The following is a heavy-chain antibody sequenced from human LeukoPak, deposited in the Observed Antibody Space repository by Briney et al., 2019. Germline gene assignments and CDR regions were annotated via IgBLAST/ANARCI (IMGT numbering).Heavy chain of an antibody. CDR3: TSSSHSSIRFDY. Sequence: GGSLRLSCAASGFTVSSNYMSWVRHAPGKGLEWVSVFYSGGATYYSDSVKGRFTISRDNSKNTLYLQMNSLRAEDTAVYYCTSSSHSSIRFDYWCQGTLVTVSS. V-gene: IGHV3-53*01. CDR1: GFTVSSNY. J-gene: IGHJ4*02. CDR2: FYSGGAT. D-gene: IGHD6-13*01.